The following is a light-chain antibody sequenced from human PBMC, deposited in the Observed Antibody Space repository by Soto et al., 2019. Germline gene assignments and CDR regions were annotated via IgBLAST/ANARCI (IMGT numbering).Light chain of an antibody. Sequence: EIVLTQSPGTLSLSPGERATLSCRASQSITSRYLAWYQQKPGQAPRPIIYDATTRATGIPVRFSGSGSGTEFTLTISSLQSEDVGVYYCQQYDNWPPKTFGGGTKVDIK. CDR1: QSITSRY. V-gene: IGKV3-15*01. J-gene: IGKJ4*01. CDR3: QQYDNWPPKT. CDR2: DAT.